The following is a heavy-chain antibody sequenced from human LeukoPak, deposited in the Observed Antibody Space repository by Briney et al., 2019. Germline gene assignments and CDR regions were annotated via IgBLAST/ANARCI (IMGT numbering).Heavy chain of an antibody. V-gene: IGHV3-11*01. Sequence: GGSLSPSPAASRFTLSDYYMSRIPQAPGKGVEGATYISSSCSTIYYADSVKGRFTISRDNAKNSLYLQMNSLRAEDTAVYYCARGPSIAARNPHYYYYMDVWGKGTTVTVSS. CDR1: RFTLSDYY. CDR3: ARGPSIAARNPHYYYYMDV. D-gene: IGHD6-6*01. J-gene: IGHJ6*03. CDR2: ISSSCSTI.